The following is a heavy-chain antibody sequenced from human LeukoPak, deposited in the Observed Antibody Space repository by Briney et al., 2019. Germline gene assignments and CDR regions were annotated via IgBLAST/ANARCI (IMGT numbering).Heavy chain of an antibody. CDR2: ISYDGSNK. CDR3: AKSRDGYNPADY. Sequence: GGSLRLSCAASGFTFSSYGMHWVRQAPGKGLEWVAVISYDGSNKYYADSVKGRFTISRDNSKNTLYLQMISLRAEDTAVYYCAKSRDGYNPADYWGQGTLVTVSS. V-gene: IGHV3-30*18. D-gene: IGHD5-24*01. J-gene: IGHJ4*02. CDR1: GFTFSSYG.